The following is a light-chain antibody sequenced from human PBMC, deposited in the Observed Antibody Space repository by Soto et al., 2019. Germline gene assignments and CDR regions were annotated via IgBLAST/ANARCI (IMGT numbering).Light chain of an antibody. V-gene: IGKV3-15*01. CDR1: QSLSNK. Sequence: EIVMTQSPATLSLSPGERASLSCRASQSLSNKLAWYQQKPGQAPRLLIYGASTRATDIPVRFSAGGSGTAFTPTISSLQSEDFEVYYCQQYDNWQLTFGGGSKVDIX. CDR3: QQYDNWQLT. J-gene: IGKJ4*01. CDR2: GAS.